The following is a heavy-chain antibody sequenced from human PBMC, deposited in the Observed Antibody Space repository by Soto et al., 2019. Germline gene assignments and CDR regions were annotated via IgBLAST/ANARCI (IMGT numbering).Heavy chain of an antibody. CDR2: IYYSGIT. J-gene: IGHJ5*02. Sequence: HLQLQESGPGLVKPSETLSLTCTVSGDSISNSNYYWGWIRQPPGKGLEWIANIYYSGITYYNPSLKSRVAISVDTSKNQFSLKLSSVTAADTAIYYCARSNSGYYKWFDPWGQGTLVTVSS. V-gene: IGHV4-39*01. D-gene: IGHD3-22*01. CDR3: ARSNSGYYKWFDP. CDR1: GDSISNSNYY.